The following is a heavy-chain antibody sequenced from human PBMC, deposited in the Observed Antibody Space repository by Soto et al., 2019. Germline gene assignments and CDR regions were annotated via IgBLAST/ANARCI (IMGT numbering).Heavy chain of an antibody. CDR1: GGSISSYY. CDR3: ARGSQQYGSGSYWDY. D-gene: IGHD3-10*01. CDR2: IYYSGST. J-gene: IGHJ4*02. Sequence: SETLSLTCTVSGGSISSYYWSWIRQPPGKGLEWIGYIYYSGSTNYNPSLKSRVTISVDTSKNQFSLKLSSVTAADTAVYYCARGSQQYGSGSYWDYWGQGTLVTVSS. V-gene: IGHV4-59*01.